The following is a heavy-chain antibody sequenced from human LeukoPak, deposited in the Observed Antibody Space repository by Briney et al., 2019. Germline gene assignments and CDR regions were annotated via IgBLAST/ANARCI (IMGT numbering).Heavy chain of an antibody. D-gene: IGHD3-9*01. CDR3: ARAFDWTFDY. V-gene: IGHV3-33*01. CDR1: GFTFSSYG. Sequence: QSGGSLRLSCAASGFTFSSYGMHWVRQAPGKGLEWVADIWFDGKNEHFADSVKGRFTISRDNAKNSLYLQMNSLRAEDTAVYYCARAFDWTFDYWGQGTLVTVSS. J-gene: IGHJ4*02. CDR2: IWFDGKNE.